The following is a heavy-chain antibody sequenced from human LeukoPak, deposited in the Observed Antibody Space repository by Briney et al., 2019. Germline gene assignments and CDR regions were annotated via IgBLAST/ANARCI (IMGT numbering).Heavy chain of an antibody. V-gene: IGHV4-31*03. CDR1: GGSINSGDYY. J-gene: IGHJ3*02. Sequence: PSETLSLTCIVSGGSINSGDYYWNWIRQHPGKGLEWIGYIYYSGSTYYNPSLKSRVSISIDKSKNQFSLNLRSVTAADTAVYYCARDRPGPYAFDIWGQGTMVTVSS. CDR3: ARDRPGPYAFDI. CDR2: IYYSGST.